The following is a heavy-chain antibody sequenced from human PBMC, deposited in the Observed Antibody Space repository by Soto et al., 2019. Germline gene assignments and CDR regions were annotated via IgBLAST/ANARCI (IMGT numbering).Heavy chain of an antibody. Sequence: PSLTCGISGGSFSGYYWSWIRQPPVKGLEWIGEINHTGTTDYNPSLKRRLSMSVDTSKNQFSLRLSSVTAADTALYYCARDVGYTGYEQGNPFDLWGQGTMVTVSS. CDR1: GGSFSGYY. J-gene: IGHJ3*01. V-gene: IGHV4-34*01. CDR2: INHTGTT. CDR3: ARDVGYTGYEQGNPFDL. D-gene: IGHD5-12*01.